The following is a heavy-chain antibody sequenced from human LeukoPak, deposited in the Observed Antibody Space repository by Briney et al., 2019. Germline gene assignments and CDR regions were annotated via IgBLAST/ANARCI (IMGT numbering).Heavy chain of an antibody. Sequence: SETLSLTCNVSGVSISNNYWSWIRRPPGKPLEYLGYIYYTGSTNYNPFLKSRVTISVLTSKNRFSLKLSSVTAADTAVYYCATLTGGDDAFDIWGQGTMATVSS. V-gene: IGHV4-59*01. CDR2: IYYTGST. D-gene: IGHD4-23*01. CDR3: ATLTGGDDAFDI. CDR1: GVSISNNY. J-gene: IGHJ3*02.